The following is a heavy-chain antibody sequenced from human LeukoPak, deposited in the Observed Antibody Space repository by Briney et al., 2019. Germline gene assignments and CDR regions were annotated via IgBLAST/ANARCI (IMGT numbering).Heavy chain of an antibody. CDR3: ARHYGSYSYYYYYMDV. Sequence: SETLSLTCTVSGGSIRSSSYYWGWIRQPPGTGLEWIGSIYYSGSTYYNPSLKSRVTISVDTSKTQFSLKLSSVTAADTAVYYCARHYGSYSYYYYYMDVWGKGTTVTISS. J-gene: IGHJ6*03. D-gene: IGHD3-10*01. V-gene: IGHV4-39*01. CDR1: GGSIRSSSYY. CDR2: IYYSGST.